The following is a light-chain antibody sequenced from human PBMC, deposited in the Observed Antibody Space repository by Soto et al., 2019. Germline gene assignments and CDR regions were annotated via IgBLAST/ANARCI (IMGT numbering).Light chain of an antibody. CDR3: QQYGSSSWT. V-gene: IGKV3D-20*01. CDR2: DAS. Sequence: EIVLTQSPATLSLSPRDRATLSCGASQSVSNNYLAWYQQKPGLAPRLLIYDASYRANGIPDRFSGSGSGTDFTLTISRLEPEDFVVYYCQQYGSSSWTFGQGTKVDIK. CDR1: QSVSNNY. J-gene: IGKJ1*01.